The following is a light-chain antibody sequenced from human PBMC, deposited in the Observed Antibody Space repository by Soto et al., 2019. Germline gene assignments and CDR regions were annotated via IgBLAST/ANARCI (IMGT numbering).Light chain of an antibody. CDR3: QQYGSSPVT. CDR1: QSVSSNL. CDR2: GAS. V-gene: IGKV3-20*01. Sequence: EIVLTQSPGTLSLSPGERATLSCRASQSVSSNLLAWYQQKPGQAPRLLIYGASSRATGIPDRFSGSGSGTDFTLTISRLEPEDFVVYYCQQYGSSPVTFGQGTRLVIK. J-gene: IGKJ5*01.